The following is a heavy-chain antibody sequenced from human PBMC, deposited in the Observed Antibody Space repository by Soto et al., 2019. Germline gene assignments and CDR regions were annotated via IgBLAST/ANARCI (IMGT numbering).Heavy chain of an antibody. V-gene: IGHV3-33*06. CDR3: VKDPSPTTGPTGDNWFDT. D-gene: IGHD4-4*01. CDR2: IGSDGSEK. Sequence: GGSLRLSCAASGFNFRNYAMHWVRQAPGKALEWVAVIGSDGSEKYYGASVKGRVTISRDNFKNTVSLQMNSLRVEDTAIYYCVKDPSPTTGPTGDNWFDTWGLGTLVTVSS. CDR1: GFNFRNYA. J-gene: IGHJ5*02.